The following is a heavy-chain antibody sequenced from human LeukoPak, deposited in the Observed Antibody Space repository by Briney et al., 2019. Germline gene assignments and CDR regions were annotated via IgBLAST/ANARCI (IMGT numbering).Heavy chain of an antibody. V-gene: IGHV4-59*08. D-gene: IGHD2-2*01. CDR3: ALRGLVRGFDP. J-gene: IGHJ5*02. Sequence: SETLSLTCTVSGGSISSYYWSWIRQPPGKGLEWIGYIYYSGGTYYNPSLKSRVTISVDTSKNQFSLKLSSVTAADTAVYYCALRGLVRGFDPWGQGTLVTVSS. CDR1: GGSISSYY. CDR2: IYYSGGT.